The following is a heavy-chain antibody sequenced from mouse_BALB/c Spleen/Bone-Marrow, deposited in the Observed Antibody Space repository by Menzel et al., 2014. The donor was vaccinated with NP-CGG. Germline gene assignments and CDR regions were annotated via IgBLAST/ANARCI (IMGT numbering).Heavy chain of an antibody. J-gene: IGHJ1*01. CDR2: INPSNDTP. CDR3: TRSGYYGYGWYFDV. D-gene: IGHD1-2*01. V-gene: IGHV1S81*02. CDR1: GNIFTNYF. Sequence: QVQLQQPGAELVKPGASVKLSCRVSGNIFTNYFVYWVKQRPGQGLEWIGEINPSNDTPNFNEKFKSKATLTVDKSSSTAYMQLSSLTSEDSAVYYCTRSGYYGYGWYFDVWGAGTTVTVSS.